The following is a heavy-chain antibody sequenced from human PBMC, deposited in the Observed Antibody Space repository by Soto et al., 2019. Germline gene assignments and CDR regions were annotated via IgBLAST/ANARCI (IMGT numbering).Heavy chain of an antibody. D-gene: IGHD6-6*01. V-gene: IGHV1-2*04. CDR3: AREGSSLSYQYYYGMDV. Sequence: GASVKLSCKASGYTFTGYYMHWVRQAPGRGIERMGWINPNSGVTNYAPKFQGWVTMARDTSISTAYMELSRLRSDDTAVYYCAREGSSLSYQYYYGMDVWGQGTTVTVSS. J-gene: IGHJ6*02. CDR2: INPNSGVT. CDR1: GYTFTGYY.